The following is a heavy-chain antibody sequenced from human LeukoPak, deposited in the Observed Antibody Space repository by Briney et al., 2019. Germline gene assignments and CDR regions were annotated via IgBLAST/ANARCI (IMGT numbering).Heavy chain of an antibody. Sequence: SETLSLTCAVYGGSFSGYYWSWIRQPPGKGLEWIGEINHSGSTNYNPSLKSRVTISVDTSKNQFSLKLSSVTAADTAVYYCARGRLVRQYNWFDPWGQGTLVTVSS. CDR2: INHSGST. V-gene: IGHV4-34*01. J-gene: IGHJ5*02. CDR1: GGSFSGYY. D-gene: IGHD2-21*01. CDR3: ARGRLVRQYNWFDP.